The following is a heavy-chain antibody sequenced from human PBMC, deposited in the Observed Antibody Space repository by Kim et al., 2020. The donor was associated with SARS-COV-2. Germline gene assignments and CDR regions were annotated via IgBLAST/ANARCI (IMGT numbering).Heavy chain of an antibody. J-gene: IGHJ4*02. CDR3: ARGGDYGGYSAV. V-gene: IGHV4-34*01. CDR1: GGSFSGYY. CDR2: INHSGST. Sequence: SETLSLTCAVYGGSFSGYYWSWIRQPPGKGLEWIGEINHSGSTNYNPSLKSRVTISVDTTKNQFSLKLSSVTAADTAVYYCARGGDYGGYSAVWGQGTLV. D-gene: IGHD3-22*01.